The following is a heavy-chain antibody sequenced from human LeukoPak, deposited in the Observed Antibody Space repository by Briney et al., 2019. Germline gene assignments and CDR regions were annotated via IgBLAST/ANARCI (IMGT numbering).Heavy chain of an antibody. CDR3: AREGPVDTAMGY. J-gene: IGHJ4*02. D-gene: IGHD5-18*01. V-gene: IGHV1-18*01. CDR2: ISAYNGNT. Sequence: ASVKVSCKASGYTFTSYGISWVRQAPGQGLEWMGWISAYNGNTNYAQRLQGRVTMTTDTSTSTAYMELRSLRSDDAAVYYCAREGPVDTAMGYWGQGTLVTVSS. CDR1: GYTFTSYG.